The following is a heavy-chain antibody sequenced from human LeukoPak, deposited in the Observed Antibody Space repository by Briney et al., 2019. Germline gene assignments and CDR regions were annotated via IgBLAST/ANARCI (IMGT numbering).Heavy chain of an antibody. V-gene: IGHV3-30-3*01. CDR3: ARDLDFDGFGETGAFDI. CDR1: GFTFSSYA. Sequence: GGSLRLSCAASGFTFSSYAMHWVRQAPGKGLEWVAVISYDGSNKYYADSVKGRFTISRDNSKNTLYLQMNSLRAEDTAVYYCARDLDFDGFGETGAFDIWGQGTMVTVSS. D-gene: IGHD3-10*01. CDR2: ISYDGSNK. J-gene: IGHJ3*02.